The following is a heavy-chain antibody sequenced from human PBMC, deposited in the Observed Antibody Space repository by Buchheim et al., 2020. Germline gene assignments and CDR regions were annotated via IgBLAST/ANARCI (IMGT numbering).Heavy chain of an antibody. CDR1: GGSISSSSYY. D-gene: IGHD1-26*01. V-gene: IGHV4-39*01. CDR2: IYYSGST. J-gene: IGHJ4*02. CDR3: ARLSVWELLIDY. Sequence: QLQLQESGPGLVKPSETLSLTCTVSGGSISSSSYYWGWIRQPPGKGLEWIGSIYYSGSTYYNPSLKSRVTISVATSQNQFSLKLSSVTAADTAVYYCARLSVWELLIDYWGQGTL.